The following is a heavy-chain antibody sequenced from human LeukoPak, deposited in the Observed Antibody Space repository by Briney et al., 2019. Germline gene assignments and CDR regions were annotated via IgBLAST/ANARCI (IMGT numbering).Heavy chain of an antibody. CDR3: ARGSAPWFGELYLLDY. V-gene: IGHV1-8*03. Sequence: ASVKVSCKASGYTFTSYDINWVRQATGQGLEWMVWMNPNSGNTGYAQKFQGRVTITRNTSISTAYMELSSLRSEDTAVYYCARGSAPWFGELYLLDYWGQGTLVTVSS. D-gene: IGHD3-10*01. CDR2: MNPNSGNT. CDR1: GYTFTSYD. J-gene: IGHJ4*02.